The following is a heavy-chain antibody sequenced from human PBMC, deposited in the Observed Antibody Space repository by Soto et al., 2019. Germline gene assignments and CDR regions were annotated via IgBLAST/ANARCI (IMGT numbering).Heavy chain of an antibody. Sequence: EVLLLESGGGLVQPGGSLRLSCEASGFSFSSFAMNWVRQAPGKGLEWVSAIGDSGASTYYADSVKGRFTISRDNSRNTLYLQLNSLRAAATAVYYCAKGGELDVWGNGTTVTVS. V-gene: IGHV3-23*01. D-gene: IGHD3-16*01. J-gene: IGHJ6*03. CDR3: AKGGELDV. CDR1: GFSFSSFA. CDR2: IGDSGAST.